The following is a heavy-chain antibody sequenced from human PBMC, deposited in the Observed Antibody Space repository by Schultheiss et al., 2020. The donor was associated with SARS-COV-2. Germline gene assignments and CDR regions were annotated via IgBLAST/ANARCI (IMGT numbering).Heavy chain of an antibody. CDR1: GYTFTSYA. V-gene: IGHV1-3*01. CDR2: INAGNGNT. CDR3: ARYFNYPVGPYGMDV. D-gene: IGHD1-26*01. Sequence: ASVKVSCKASGYTFTSYAMHWVRQAPGQRLEWMGWINAGNGNTKYSQKFQGRVTITRNTSISTAYMELSSLRSEDTAVYYCARYFNYPVGPYGMDVWGQGTTVTVSS. J-gene: IGHJ6*02.